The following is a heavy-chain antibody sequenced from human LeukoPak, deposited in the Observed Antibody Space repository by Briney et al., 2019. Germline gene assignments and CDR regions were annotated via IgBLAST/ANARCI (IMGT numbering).Heavy chain of an antibody. CDR2: IYYSGST. J-gene: IGHJ3*02. Sequence: KASETLSLTCTVSGGSISSGGYYWSWIRQHPGKGLEWIGYIYYSGSTYYNPSLKSRVTISVDTSKNQFSLKLSSVTAADTAVYYCARDSGRSLLAFDIWGQGTMVTVSS. CDR3: ARDSGRSLLAFDI. D-gene: IGHD1-26*01. V-gene: IGHV4-31*03. CDR1: GGSISSGGYY.